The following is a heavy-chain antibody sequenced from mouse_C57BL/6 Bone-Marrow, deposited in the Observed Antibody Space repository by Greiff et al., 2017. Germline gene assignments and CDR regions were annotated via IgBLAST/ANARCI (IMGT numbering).Heavy chain of an antibody. D-gene: IGHD1-1*01. CDR1: GYTFTSYT. CDR3: ARSPYCDGSSYVV. CDR2: INPSSGYT. V-gene: IGHV1-4*01. J-gene: IGHJ1*03. Sequence: VQLQQSGAELARPGASVKMSCKASGYTFTSYTMHWVKQRPGQGLEWIGYINPSSGYTKYNQKFKDKATLTADKSSSTAYMQLSSLTSEDSAVYYCARSPYCDGSSYVVWGTGTTVTVSS.